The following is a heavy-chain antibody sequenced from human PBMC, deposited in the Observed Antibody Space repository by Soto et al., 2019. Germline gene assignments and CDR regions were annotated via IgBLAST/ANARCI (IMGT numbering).Heavy chain of an antibody. Sequence: QLQLQESGPGLVKPSETLSLTCTVSGGSISSSSYYWGWIRQPPGKGLEWIGSIYYSGSTYYNPSLKSRVTISVDTSKNQFSLKLSSVTAADTAVYYCANGRLDYGDYGAGTGGYWGQGTLVTVSS. CDR3: ANGRLDYGDYGAGTGGY. CDR1: GGSISSSSYY. CDR2: IYYSGST. D-gene: IGHD4-17*01. V-gene: IGHV4-39*01. J-gene: IGHJ4*02.